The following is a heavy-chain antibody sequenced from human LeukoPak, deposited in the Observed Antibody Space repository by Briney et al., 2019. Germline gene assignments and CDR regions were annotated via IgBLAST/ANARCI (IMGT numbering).Heavy chain of an antibody. D-gene: IGHD6-25*01. CDR3: ARDRWTTADFHYYYGMDV. J-gene: IGHJ6*02. CDR2: IDSDGSST. V-gene: IGHV3-74*01. CDR1: GFTFSGYW. Sequence: PGGSLRLSCAASGFTFSGYWMHWVRQAPGKGLVWVSRIDSDGSSTSYADSVRGRFTLSRDSAQNTMYLQMNSLGVEDTAVYYCARDRWTTADFHYYYGMDVWGQGTTVTASS.